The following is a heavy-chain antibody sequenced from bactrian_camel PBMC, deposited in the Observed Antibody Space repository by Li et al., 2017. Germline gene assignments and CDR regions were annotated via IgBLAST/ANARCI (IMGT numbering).Heavy chain of an antibody. CDR2: INNGDGST. CDR3: AEIWWHLPTY. CDR1: GFTFSNYD. V-gene: IGHV3S40*01. J-gene: IGHJ4*01. D-gene: IGHD7*01. Sequence: VQLVESGGGLVQPGGSLRLSCAASGFTFSNYDMSWVRQAPGKGLEWVSTINNGDGSTYYADSVKGRFTISRDNAKNTLYLQLDNLRSEDSAKYYCAEIWWHLPTYWGQGTQVTVS.